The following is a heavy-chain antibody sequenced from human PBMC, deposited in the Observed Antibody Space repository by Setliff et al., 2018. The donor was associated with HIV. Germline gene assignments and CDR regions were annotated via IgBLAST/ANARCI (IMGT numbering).Heavy chain of an antibody. CDR1: GFPFSTYA. CDR2: SVPDGSDT. V-gene: IGHV3-74*01. D-gene: IGHD5-12*01. CDR3: AVNIMGLTPVDY. J-gene: IGHJ4*02. Sequence: HPGGSLRLSCVASGFPFSTYALNWVRQTPGKGQVWVSRSVPDGSDTNYSDFVKGRFTISRDNARNVLYLQMNSLRADDTALYYCAVNIMGLTPVDYWGQGTLVTVSS.